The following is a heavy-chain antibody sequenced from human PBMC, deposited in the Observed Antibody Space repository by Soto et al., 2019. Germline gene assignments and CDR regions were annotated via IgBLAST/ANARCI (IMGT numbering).Heavy chain of an antibody. J-gene: IGHJ6*02. Sequence: QVQLVQSGAEVKKPGASVKVSCKASGYTFTGYYMHWVRQAPGQGLEWMGWINPNSGGTNYAQKFQGWVTMTRDTSISTAYMELSRLRSDDTAVYYCARVGIVEGDYYYYGMDVWDQGTTVTVSS. CDR3: ARVGIVEGDYYYYGMDV. V-gene: IGHV1-2*04. CDR2: INPNSGGT. D-gene: IGHD3-16*02. CDR1: GYTFTGYY.